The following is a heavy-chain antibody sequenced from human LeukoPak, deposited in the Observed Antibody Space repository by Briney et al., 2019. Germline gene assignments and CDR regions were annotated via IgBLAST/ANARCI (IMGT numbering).Heavy chain of an antibody. D-gene: IGHD5-12*01. J-gene: IGHJ4*02. CDR1: GGSISSYY. Sequence: PSETLSLTCTVSGGSISSYYWSWIRQPPGKGLEWIGYIYYSGSTNYNPSLKSRVTISVDTSKNQFSLKLSSVTAADTAVYYCARGPLDSGYTYFDYWGQGTLVSVAS. CDR2: IYYSGST. V-gene: IGHV4-59*01. CDR3: ARGPLDSGYTYFDY.